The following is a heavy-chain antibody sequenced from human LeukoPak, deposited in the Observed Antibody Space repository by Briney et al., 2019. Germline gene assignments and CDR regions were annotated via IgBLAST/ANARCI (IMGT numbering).Heavy chain of an antibody. J-gene: IGHJ4*02. D-gene: IGHD6-13*01. V-gene: IGHV1-2*02. CDR3: ARDLAAAGTSLGY. CDR1: GYTFTGYH. Sequence: ASVKVSCKASGYTFTGYHMHWVRQAPGQGLEWMGWINPNSGGTNYAQKFQGRVTMTRDTSISTAYMELSRLRSDDTAVYYCARDLAAAGTSLGYWGQGTLVTVSS. CDR2: INPNSGGT.